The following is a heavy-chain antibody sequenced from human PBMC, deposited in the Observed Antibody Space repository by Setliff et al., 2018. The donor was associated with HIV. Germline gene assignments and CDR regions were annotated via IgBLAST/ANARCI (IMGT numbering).Heavy chain of an antibody. Sequence: TLSLTCNVSGGSITNFYWSWIRQPTGKGLEWIGYIYNPGSTNFNPSLQSRVSMSVDVSTNQFSLRLTSVTAADTAVYYCARLRLAVMMSLDYFDLWGQGTLVTVSS. J-gene: IGHJ4*02. CDR2: IYNPGST. CDR3: ARLRLAVMMSLDYFDL. V-gene: IGHV4-4*09. D-gene: IGHD3-16*01. CDR1: GGSITNFY.